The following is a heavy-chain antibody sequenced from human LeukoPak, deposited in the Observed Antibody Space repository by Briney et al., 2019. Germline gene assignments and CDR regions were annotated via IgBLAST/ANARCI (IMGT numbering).Heavy chain of an antibody. V-gene: IGHV3-30-3*01. CDR3: ARDNNWGSTHY. CDR2: VSYDGSNK. Sequence: GGSLRLSCAASGFTFNTYAMHWVRQSPGKGLEWVAVVSYDGSNKYYADSVQGRFTISRDNSKNTLYLQMNTLRAEDTAVYYCARDNNWGSTHYWGQGALVTVSS. J-gene: IGHJ4*02. CDR1: GFTFNTYA. D-gene: IGHD7-27*01.